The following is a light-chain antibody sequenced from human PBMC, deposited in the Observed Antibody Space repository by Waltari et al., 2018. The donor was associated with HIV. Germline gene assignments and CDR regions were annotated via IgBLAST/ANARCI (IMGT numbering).Light chain of an antibody. CDR3: CAYAGSTTYVI. CDR2: EVS. CDR1: SSDVGGYNL. Sequence: QSALTQPASVSGSPGQSITISCTGTSSDVGGYNLVSWYKQHPGKAPKLMIYEVSKRPSGVSNRFSGSKSCNTASLTISGLQAEDEADYYCCAYAGSTTYVIFGGGTKLTVL. J-gene: IGLJ2*01. V-gene: IGLV2-23*02.